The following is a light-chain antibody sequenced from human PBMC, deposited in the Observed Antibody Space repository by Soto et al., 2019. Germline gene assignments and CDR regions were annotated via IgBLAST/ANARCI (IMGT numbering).Light chain of an antibody. CDR2: GAS. CDR1: QSVSSN. CDR3: QQYNNWTLT. V-gene: IGKV3-15*01. J-gene: IGKJ4*01. Sequence: EIVMTQSPATLSVSPGERATLSCSASQSVSSNLAWYQQKPGQAPRLLFYGASTRATGIPARFSGSGSGTEFTLTISSLQSEDFAVYYCQQYNNWTLTFGGGTKVEIK.